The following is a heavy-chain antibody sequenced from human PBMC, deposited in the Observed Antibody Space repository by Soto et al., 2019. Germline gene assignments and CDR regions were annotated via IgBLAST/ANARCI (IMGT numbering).Heavy chain of an antibody. CDR1: GYIFTTYS. CDR2: ISAYNGNK. J-gene: IGHJ5*02. CDR3: ATGDCGVHASCFDP. D-gene: IGHD2-21*02. Sequence: QVQMVQSGTEVKKPGASVKVSCKASGYIFTTYSIAWVRQAPGQGLEWMGGISAYNGNKNYAQKFQGRVTMTTETSTNTAYMELRSLRSDDTAVYFCATGDCGVHASCFDPWGQGTLVTVSS. V-gene: IGHV1-18*01.